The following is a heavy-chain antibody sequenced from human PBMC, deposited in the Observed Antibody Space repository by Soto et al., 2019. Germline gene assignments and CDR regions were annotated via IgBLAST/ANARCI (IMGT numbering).Heavy chain of an antibody. CDR1: GDSVSSNGIA. CDR2: TYYRSKWYN. D-gene: IGHD6-13*01. CDR3: GRESAPQQLAYYFDY. V-gene: IGHV6-1*01. Sequence: PSQTLSLTCAISGDSVSSNGIAWNWIRQFPSRGLEWLGRTYYRSKWYNDYAVSVKSRITINPDKSKNQVSLQLKPVNPQDTGLYYCGRESAPQQLAYYFDYWGQRTLVTVSS. J-gene: IGHJ4*02.